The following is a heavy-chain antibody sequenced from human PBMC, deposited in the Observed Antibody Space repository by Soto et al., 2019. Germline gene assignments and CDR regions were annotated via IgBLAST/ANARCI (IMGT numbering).Heavy chain of an antibody. CDR2: ISAYNGNT. CDR3: ARGAYYDILNGYYKKVYFDY. CDR1: GYTFTSYG. D-gene: IGHD3-9*01. V-gene: IGHV1-18*01. J-gene: IGHJ4*02. Sequence: GASVKVSCKASGYTFTSYGISWVRQAPGQGLEWMGWISAYNGNTNYAQKLQGRVTMTTDTSTSTAYMELRSLRSDDTAVYYCARGAYYDILNGYYKKVYFDYWGQGTLVTVSS.